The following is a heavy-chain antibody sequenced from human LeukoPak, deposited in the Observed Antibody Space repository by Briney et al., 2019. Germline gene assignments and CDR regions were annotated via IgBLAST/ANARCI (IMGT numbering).Heavy chain of an antibody. Sequence: GASVKVSCKASGGTLSSYAISWVRQAPGQGLEWMGRIIPILGIANYAQKFQGRVTITADKSTSTAYMELSSLRSEDTAVYYCATLGADYYGSGTTVGWFDPWGQGTLVTVSS. CDR1: GGTLSSYA. V-gene: IGHV1-69*04. CDR3: ATLGADYYGSGTTVGWFDP. J-gene: IGHJ5*02. CDR2: IIPILGIA. D-gene: IGHD3-10*01.